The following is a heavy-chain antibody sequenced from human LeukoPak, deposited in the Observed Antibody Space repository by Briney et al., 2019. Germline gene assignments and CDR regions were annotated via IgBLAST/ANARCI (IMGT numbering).Heavy chain of an antibody. D-gene: IGHD3-10*01. V-gene: IGHV1-46*02. CDR2: IDPSGGST. Sequence: ASVKVSCKASAYTFNSYLLHWVRQAPGHGLEWMGMIDPSGGSTDYAQKFQGRVIMTRDTSTTTVYMELSSLRSEDTAVYYCARHLGLRGVTNWFDPWGQGTLVIVPS. CDR1: AYTFNSYL. CDR3: ARHLGLRGVTNWFDP. J-gene: IGHJ5*02.